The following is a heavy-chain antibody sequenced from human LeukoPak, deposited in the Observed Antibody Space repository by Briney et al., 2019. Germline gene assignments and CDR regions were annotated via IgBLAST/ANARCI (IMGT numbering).Heavy chain of an antibody. D-gene: IGHD4-17*01. CDR1: GGTFSSYA. CDR2: IIPIFGTA. Sequence: ASVKVSCKASGGTFSSYAISWVRQAPGQGLEWMGRIIPIFGTANYAQKFQGRVTITTDESTSTAYMELSSLRSEVTAVYYCAIERALYGDYRRPLDYWGQGTLVTVSS. CDR3: AIERALYGDYRRPLDY. V-gene: IGHV1-69*05. J-gene: IGHJ4*02.